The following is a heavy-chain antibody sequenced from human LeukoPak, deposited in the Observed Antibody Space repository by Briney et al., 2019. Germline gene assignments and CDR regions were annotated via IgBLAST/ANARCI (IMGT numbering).Heavy chain of an antibody. J-gene: IGHJ4*02. CDR1: GGSFSGYY. CDR3: ARGIIFRYVVLMVYYYFDY. Sequence: SETLSLTCAVYGGSFSGYYWSWIRQPPGKGLEWIGETNHSGSTNYNPSLKSRVTISVDTSKNQFSLKLSSVTAADTAVYYCARGIIFRYVVLMVYYYFDYWGQGTLVTVSS. D-gene: IGHD2-8*01. V-gene: IGHV4-34*01. CDR2: TNHSGST.